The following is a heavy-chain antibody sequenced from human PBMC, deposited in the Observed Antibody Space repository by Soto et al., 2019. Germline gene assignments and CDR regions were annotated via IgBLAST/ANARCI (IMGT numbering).Heavy chain of an antibody. Sequence: SETLSLTCTVSGGSISSGDYYWSWIRQPPGKGLEWIGYIYYSGSTYYNPSLKSRVTISVDXSKNQFSLKLSSVTAADTAVYYCASSVATLEYSGQGPLLTLSS. D-gene: IGHD2-2*01. CDR2: IYYSGST. CDR3: ASSVATLEY. CDR1: GGSISSGDYY. V-gene: IGHV4-30-4*01. J-gene: IGHJ4*02.